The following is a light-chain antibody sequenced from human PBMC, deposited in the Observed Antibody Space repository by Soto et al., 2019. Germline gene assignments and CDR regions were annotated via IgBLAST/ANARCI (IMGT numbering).Light chain of an antibody. Sequence: QSALTQPASVSGSPGQSITISCTGSSSDIGGHNYVSWYQQYPGKAPKLMIYEVTNLPSGVSDRFSGSKSGNTASLTISGLQAEDEADYYCNSYTSTSTLVFGGGTKLTVL. CDR2: EVT. CDR3: NSYTSTSTLV. CDR1: SSDIGGHNY. V-gene: IGLV2-14*01. J-gene: IGLJ2*01.